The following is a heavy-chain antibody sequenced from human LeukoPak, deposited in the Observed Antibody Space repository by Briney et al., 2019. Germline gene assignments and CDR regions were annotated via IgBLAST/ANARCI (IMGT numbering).Heavy chain of an antibody. J-gene: IGHJ5*02. Sequence: PGGSLRLSCAASGFTFSDYYMSWIRQAPGKGLEWVSYISSSGSTIYYADSVKGRFTISRDNAKNSLYLQMNSLRAEDTAVYYCARVITAAGNNWFDPWGQGTLVTVSS. CDR2: ISSSGSTI. CDR1: GFTFSDYY. D-gene: IGHD6-13*01. CDR3: ARVITAAGNNWFDP. V-gene: IGHV3-11*04.